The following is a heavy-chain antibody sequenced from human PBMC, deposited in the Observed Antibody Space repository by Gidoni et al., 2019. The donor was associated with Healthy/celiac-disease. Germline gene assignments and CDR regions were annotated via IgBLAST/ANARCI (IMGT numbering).Heavy chain of an antibody. J-gene: IGHJ5*02. CDR1: GGSISSYY. CDR2: IYTSGST. D-gene: IGHD3-10*01. CDR3: ARDNPYDPTVYGSGSYHGWFDP. V-gene: IGHV4-4*07. Sequence: QVQLQESGPGLVKPSETLSLTCTVSGGSISSYYWSWIRQPAGKGLEWIGRIYTSGSTNYNPSLKSRVTMSVDTSKNQFSLKLSSVTAADTAVYYCARDNPYDPTVYGSGSYHGWFDPWGQGTLVTVSS.